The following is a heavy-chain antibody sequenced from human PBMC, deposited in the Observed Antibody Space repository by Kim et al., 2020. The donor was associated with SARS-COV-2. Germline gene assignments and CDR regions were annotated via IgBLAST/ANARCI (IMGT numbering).Heavy chain of an antibody. Sequence: PGKGLEWIGEINHSGSTNYNPSLKSRVTISVDTSKNQFSLKLSSVTAADTAVYYCAREATDYGDYYFDYWGQGTLVTVSS. D-gene: IGHD4-17*01. CDR3: AREATDYGDYYFDY. J-gene: IGHJ4*02. CDR2: INHSGST. V-gene: IGHV4-34*01.